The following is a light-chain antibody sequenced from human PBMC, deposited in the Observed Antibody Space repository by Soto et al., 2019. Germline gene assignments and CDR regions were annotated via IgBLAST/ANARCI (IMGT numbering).Light chain of an antibody. Sequence: ETVMTQSPATLSVSPGERATLSCRASQSVGSNLAWYQQKPGLAPRLLIYDISTRATGIPARFNGSGSVTEFTLTISSLQPEDFVVYYCQQYHTWPLTFGGGTKVEIK. CDR2: DIS. CDR3: QQYHTWPLT. V-gene: IGKV3-15*01. J-gene: IGKJ4*01. CDR1: QSVGSN.